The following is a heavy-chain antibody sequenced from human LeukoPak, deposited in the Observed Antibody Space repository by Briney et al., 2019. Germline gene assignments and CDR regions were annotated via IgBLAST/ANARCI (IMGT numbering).Heavy chain of an antibody. D-gene: IGHD3-22*01. Sequence: ASVKVSCKASGYTFTGYYMHWVRQAPGQGLEWMGWINPNSGGTNYAQKFQGRVTMTRDTSISTAYMELRSLRSDDTAVYYCARSPGRDSSGYYRDYWGQGTLVTVSS. CDR1: GYTFTGYY. CDR2: INPNSGGT. J-gene: IGHJ4*02. CDR3: ARSPGRDSSGYYRDY. V-gene: IGHV1-2*02.